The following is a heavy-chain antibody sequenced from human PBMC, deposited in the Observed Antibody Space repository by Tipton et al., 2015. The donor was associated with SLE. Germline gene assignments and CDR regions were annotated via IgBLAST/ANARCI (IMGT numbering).Heavy chain of an antibody. J-gene: IGHJ6*02. D-gene: IGHD1-14*01. CDR1: GGSISSSGYY. CDR3: ARSRLGRSPLGYYSDYGMDV. Sequence: TLSLTCTVSGGSISSSGYYWGWIRQPPGKGLEWIGNIYYTGITYYNPSLRGRVSISVDTSKEQFSLKLSSVTAADTALYYCARSRLGRSPLGYYSDYGMDVWGQGTTVTVSS. CDR2: IYYTGIT. V-gene: IGHV4-39*01.